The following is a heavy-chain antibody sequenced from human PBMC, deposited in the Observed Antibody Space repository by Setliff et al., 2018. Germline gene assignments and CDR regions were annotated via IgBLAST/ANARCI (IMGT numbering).Heavy chain of an antibody. D-gene: IGHD3-22*01. J-gene: IGHJ4*02. CDR3: ARDDPNHYDVSGYSVGYFDY. Sequence: TLSLTCAVSGDSISSGNWWSWVRQPPEKGLKWIGEINHSGNTNYNPSLKSRVTISIDKSKNQFSLKLTSVTAADTAVYFCARDDPNHYDVSGYSVGYFDYWGLGTPVTVSS. CDR1: GDSISSGNW. CDR2: INHSGNT. V-gene: IGHV4-4*01.